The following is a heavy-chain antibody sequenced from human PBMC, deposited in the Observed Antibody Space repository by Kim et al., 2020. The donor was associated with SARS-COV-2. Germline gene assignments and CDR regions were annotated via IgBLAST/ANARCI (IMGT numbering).Heavy chain of an antibody. V-gene: IGHV4-4*07. CDR2: IYISGAT. CDR1: GGSISGYY. Sequence: SETLSLTCTVSGGSISGYYWSWIRQPAGKGLEWIGRIYISGATNLNPSLKSRLTMSVDASKNEFSLTLNSVTAADTAIDYCVRDGQYSRPAPYLYAYYG. J-gene: IGHJ6*01. D-gene: IGHD3-22*01. CDR3: VRDGQYSRPAPYLYAYYG.